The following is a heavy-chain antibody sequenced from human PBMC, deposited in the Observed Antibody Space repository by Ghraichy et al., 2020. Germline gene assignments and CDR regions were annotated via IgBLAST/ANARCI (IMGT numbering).Heavy chain of an antibody. CDR1: GFTFSSYG. J-gene: IGHJ4*02. CDR3: AKDTVGRGRVFYFDY. CDR2: ISYDGRDK. Sequence: GESLNISCAASGFTFSSYGMHWVRQAPGKGLEWVAVISYDGRDKYYADSVRGRFTISRDNSKNTLYLQMNSLRAEDTAVYYCAKDTVGRGRVFYFDYWGQGTLVTVSS. D-gene: IGHD1-26*01. V-gene: IGHV3-30*18.